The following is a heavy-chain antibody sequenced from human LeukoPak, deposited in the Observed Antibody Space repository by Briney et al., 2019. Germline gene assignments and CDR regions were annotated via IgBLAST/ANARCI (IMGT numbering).Heavy chain of an antibody. CDR1: GGSVSSRPHF. J-gene: IGHJ3*01. CDR2: SYYTGST. D-gene: IGHD3-9*01. Sequence: SETLSLTCTVSGGSVSSRPHFWAWIRQTPGKGLEWIGTSYYTGSTNYNPSLKSRVTISVDVSTDTFSLNLGSVTAADTAVYYCARLLGGYFAGDAFDVWGQGTMVTVSS. V-gene: IGHV4-39*02. CDR3: ARLLGGYFAGDAFDV.